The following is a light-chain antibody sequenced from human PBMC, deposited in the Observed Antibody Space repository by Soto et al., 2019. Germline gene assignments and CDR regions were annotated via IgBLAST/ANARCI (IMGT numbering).Light chain of an antibody. V-gene: IGKV3-15*01. CDR1: QSVSSN. CDR2: GAS. CDR3: QQYNNWFVA. J-gene: IGKJ1*01. Sequence: EIVMTQSPATLSVSPGERATLSCRASQSVSSNLAWYQQKPGQAPRLLIYGASTRATGVPARFSGSGSGTEFTLTISSLQSEDCAVYYCQQYNNWFVAFGQGTKVDIK.